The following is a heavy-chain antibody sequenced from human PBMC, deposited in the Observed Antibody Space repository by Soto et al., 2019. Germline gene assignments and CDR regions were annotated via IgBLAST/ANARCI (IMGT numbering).Heavy chain of an antibody. CDR1: GYTLTELS. V-gene: IGHV1-24*01. Sequence: ASVKVSCKVSGYTLTELSMHWVRQAPGKGLEWMGGFDPEDGETIYAQKFQGRVTITEDTSTDTAYMELSSLRSEDTAVYYCARVIKSGHGAPFDYWGQGTLVTVSS. CDR2: FDPEDGET. CDR3: ARVIKSGHGAPFDY. J-gene: IGHJ4*02. D-gene: IGHD3-10*01.